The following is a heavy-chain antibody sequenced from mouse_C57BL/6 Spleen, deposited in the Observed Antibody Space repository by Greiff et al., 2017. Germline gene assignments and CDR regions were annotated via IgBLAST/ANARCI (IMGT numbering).Heavy chain of an antibody. V-gene: IGHV8-12*01. D-gene: IGHD4-1*02. CDR1: GFSLSTSGMG. Sequence: QVTLKESGPGILQSSQTLSLTCSFSGFSLSTSGMGVSWIRQPSGKGLEWLAHIYWDDDKRYNPSLKSRLTISKDTSRNQVFLKITSVDTADTATYYCARSTGTGYWYFDVWGTGTTVTVSS. J-gene: IGHJ1*03. CDR3: ARSTGTGYWYFDV. CDR2: IYWDDDK.